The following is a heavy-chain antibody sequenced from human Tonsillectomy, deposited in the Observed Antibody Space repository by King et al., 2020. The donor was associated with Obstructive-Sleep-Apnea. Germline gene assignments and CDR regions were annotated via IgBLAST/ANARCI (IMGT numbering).Heavy chain of an antibody. V-gene: IGHV3-23*04. CDR1: GFSFSRYA. CDR2: IIGSGGCT. Sequence: VQLVESGGGLVQPGGSLRLSCAASGFSFSRYALTWVRLAPGEWLQWVSSIIGSGGCTYYTDSVKGRFTISRDNSKNTLYLQMSSLRVEDTAMYHCVKDSDYNSGGYNYPEYWGQGTLVTVSS. CDR3: VKDSDYNSGGYNYPEY. J-gene: IGHJ4*02. D-gene: IGHD3-22*01.